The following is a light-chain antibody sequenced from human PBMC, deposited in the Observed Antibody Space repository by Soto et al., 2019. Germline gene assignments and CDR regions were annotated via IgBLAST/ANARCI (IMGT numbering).Light chain of an antibody. V-gene: IGKV1-5*01. CDR2: DAS. J-gene: IGKJ1*01. CDR1: QSISSW. Sequence: DIQMTQSPSTLSASVGDRVTITCRASQSISSWLAWYQQKSGKAPKLLIYDASSLESGVPSRFSGSGSGTEFTLTISRLQPEEFATYYCQQYNSYSPWTFGQGTKVDIK. CDR3: QQYNSYSPWT.